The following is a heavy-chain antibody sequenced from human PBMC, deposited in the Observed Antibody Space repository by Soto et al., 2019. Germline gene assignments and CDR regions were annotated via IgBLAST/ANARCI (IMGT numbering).Heavy chain of an antibody. Sequence: ASVKVCCKVSGYTLTELSMHWVRQAPGKGLEWMGGFDPEDGETIYAQKFQGRVTMTEDTSTDTAYMELSSLRSEDTAVYYCATDGIAVAGFYYWGKGTLVTVSS. V-gene: IGHV1-24*01. J-gene: IGHJ4*02. CDR3: ATDGIAVAGFYY. CDR1: GYTLTELS. CDR2: FDPEDGET. D-gene: IGHD6-19*01.